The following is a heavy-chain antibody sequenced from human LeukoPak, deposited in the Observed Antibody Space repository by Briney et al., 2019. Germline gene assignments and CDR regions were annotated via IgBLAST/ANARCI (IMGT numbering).Heavy chain of an antibody. D-gene: IGHD1-1*01. CDR3: AKDWYNSLNYFDY. Sequence: GGSLRLSCAASGFAVSSNYMSWVRQAPGKGLEWVSAISATASNTYYADSVKGRFTISRDNSKSTLYLQMNSLRVDDTAVYYCAKDWYNSLNYFDYWGQGSLVTVSS. J-gene: IGHJ4*02. CDR2: ISATASNT. CDR1: GFAVSSNY. V-gene: IGHV3-23*01.